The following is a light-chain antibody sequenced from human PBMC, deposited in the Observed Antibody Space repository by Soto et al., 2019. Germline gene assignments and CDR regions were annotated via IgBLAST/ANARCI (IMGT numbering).Light chain of an antibody. CDR2: GAS. CDR3: QQYNDWPPRT. V-gene: IGKV3-15*01. J-gene: IGKJ1*01. Sequence: EIVMTQSPAPLSVSPGERATLSCRASQSVNSNLAWYQQKPGQAPRLLIYGASTRATAIPARFSGSGSGTEFTLTISSLQSEDFAVYYCQQYNDWPPRTFGQGTKVEIK. CDR1: QSVNSN.